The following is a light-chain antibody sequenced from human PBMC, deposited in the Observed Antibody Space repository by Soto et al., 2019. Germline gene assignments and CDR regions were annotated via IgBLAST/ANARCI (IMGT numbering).Light chain of an antibody. V-gene: IGLV2-8*01. CDR3: SSDQASSNV. CDR2: EVN. CDR1: SSDVGGYNY. J-gene: IGLJ1*01. Sequence: QSVLTQPPSASGSPGQSVAISCTGTSSDVGGYNYVSWYQQHTVKAPKLMIYEVNKRPSGVPDRFYGSKSGNTASLTVSGLQAEDEADYTCSSDQASSNVFCTGTKVTV.